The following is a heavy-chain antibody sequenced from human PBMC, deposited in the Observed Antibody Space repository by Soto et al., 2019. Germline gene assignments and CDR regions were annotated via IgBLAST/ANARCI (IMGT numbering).Heavy chain of an antibody. D-gene: IGHD6-13*01. Sequence: ASVKVSCKASGGTFSSYAISWVRQAPGQGLEWMGGIIPIFGTANYAQKFQGRVTITGDESTSTAYMELSSLRSEDTAVYYCASSSSWYEDAIDIWGQGTMVTVSS. CDR3: ASSSSWYEDAIDI. CDR1: GGTFSSYA. CDR2: IIPIFGTA. J-gene: IGHJ3*02. V-gene: IGHV1-69*13.